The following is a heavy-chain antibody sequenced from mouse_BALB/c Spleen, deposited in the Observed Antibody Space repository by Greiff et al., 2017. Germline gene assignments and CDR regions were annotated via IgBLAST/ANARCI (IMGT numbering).Heavy chain of an antibody. CDR3: ARDQGAYDGSFAY. CDR2: IWAGGST. D-gene: IGHD2-14*01. Sequence: VKLVESGPGLVAPSQSLSITCTVSGFSLTSYGVHWVRQPPGKGLEWLGVIWAGGSTNYNSALMSRLSISKDNSKSQVFLKMNSLQTDDTAMYYCARDQGAYDGSFAYWGQGTLVTVSA. CDR1: GFSLTSYG. V-gene: IGHV2-9*02. J-gene: IGHJ3*01.